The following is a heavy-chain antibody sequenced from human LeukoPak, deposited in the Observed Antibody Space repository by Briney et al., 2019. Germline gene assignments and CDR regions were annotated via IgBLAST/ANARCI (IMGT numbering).Heavy chain of an antibody. Sequence: ASVKVSCKASGYTFTGYYMHWVRQAPGQGLEWMGWINPNSGGTNYAQKFQGRVTMTRDTSISTAYMELSRLRSDDTAVYYCARETSLSIAAAGPYYYYYYMDVWGKGTTVTVSS. V-gene: IGHV1-2*02. J-gene: IGHJ6*03. CDR2: INPNSGGT. CDR1: GYTFTGYY. CDR3: ARETSLSIAAAGPYYYYYYMDV. D-gene: IGHD6-13*01.